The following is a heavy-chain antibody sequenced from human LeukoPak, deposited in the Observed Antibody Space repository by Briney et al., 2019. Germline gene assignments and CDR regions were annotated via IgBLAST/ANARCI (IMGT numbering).Heavy chain of an antibody. Sequence: SETLSLTCAVYGGSFSGYYWSWIRQPPGKGLEWIGEINHSGSTNYNPSLKSRVTISVDTSKNQFSLELSSVTAADTAVYYCARGLGAPIAVAGTDDYWGQGTLVTVSS. CDR3: ARGLGAPIAVAGTDDY. J-gene: IGHJ4*02. CDR2: INHSGST. CDR1: GGSFSGYY. D-gene: IGHD6-19*01. V-gene: IGHV4-34*01.